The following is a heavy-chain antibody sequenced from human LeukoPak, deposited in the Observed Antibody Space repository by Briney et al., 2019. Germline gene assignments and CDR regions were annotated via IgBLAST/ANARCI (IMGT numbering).Heavy chain of an antibody. CDR3: AREAAGTRAVDY. CDR2: IYCSGST. CDR1: GGSISSYY. J-gene: IGHJ4*02. V-gene: IGHV4-59*01. D-gene: IGHD6-13*01. Sequence: QPSETLSLTCTVSGGSISSYYWSWIRQPPGKGLEWIGYIYCSGSTNYNPSLKSRVTISVDTSKNQFSLKLSSVTAADTAVYYCAREAAGTRAVDYWGQGTLVTVSS.